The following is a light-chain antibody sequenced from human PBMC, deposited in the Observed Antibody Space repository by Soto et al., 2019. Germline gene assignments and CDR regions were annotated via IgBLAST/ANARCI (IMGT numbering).Light chain of an antibody. CDR1: SSNIGNNY. V-gene: IGLV1-51*01. Sequence: QSVLTQPPSVSAAPGQKVTISCSGSSSNIGNNYVSWYQHLPGTAPKLLIYDNNKRPSGIPDRFSGSKSGTSATLGITGLQTGDEADYYCGTWDSSLSALCVFGTGTKVTVL. CDR3: GTWDSSLSALCV. CDR2: DNN. J-gene: IGLJ1*01.